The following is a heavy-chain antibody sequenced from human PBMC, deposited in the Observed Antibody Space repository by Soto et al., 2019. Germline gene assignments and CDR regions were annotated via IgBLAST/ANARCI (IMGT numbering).Heavy chain of an antibody. Sequence: AGGSLRLSCAASGFTFSSYAMSWVRQAPGKGLDWVSCISSSGGSTYYADSVKGRFTISRDNSKNTLYLQMNSLRAEDTAIYYCAKDREGGDYWGQGALVTVSS. J-gene: IGHJ4*02. D-gene: IGHD1-26*01. CDR3: AKDREGGDY. CDR1: GFTFSSYA. CDR2: ISSSGGST. V-gene: IGHV3-23*01.